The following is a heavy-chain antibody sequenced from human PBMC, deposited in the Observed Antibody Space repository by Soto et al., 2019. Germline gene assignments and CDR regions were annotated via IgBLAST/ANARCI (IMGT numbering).Heavy chain of an antibody. V-gene: IGHV1-3*01. Sequence: GASVKVSCKASGYTFTSYAMHLVRQAPGQRLEWMGWINAGNGNTKYSQKFQGRVTITRDTSASTAYMELSSLRSEDTAVYYCARDFDSSGYYSEIYFDYWGQGTLVTVSS. D-gene: IGHD3-22*01. J-gene: IGHJ4*02. CDR1: GYTFTSYA. CDR3: ARDFDSSGYYSEIYFDY. CDR2: INAGNGNT.